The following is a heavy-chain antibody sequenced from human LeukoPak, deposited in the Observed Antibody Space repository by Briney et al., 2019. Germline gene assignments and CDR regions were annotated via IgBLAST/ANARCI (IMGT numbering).Heavy chain of an antibody. V-gene: IGHV3-53*05. CDR3: AKTPTPHHYWGPGRGVY. CDR2: IYSGGAT. Sequence: PGGSLRLSCAASGFTVSSNYMSWVRQAPGKGLEWVSVIYSGGATYYTDSVKGRFTISRDNSKNTLYVQRNSLRTEDTAVYYCAKTPTPHHYWGPGRGVYWGRASVVTDSS. CDR1: GFTVSSNY. D-gene: IGHD3-10*01. J-gene: IGHJ4*02.